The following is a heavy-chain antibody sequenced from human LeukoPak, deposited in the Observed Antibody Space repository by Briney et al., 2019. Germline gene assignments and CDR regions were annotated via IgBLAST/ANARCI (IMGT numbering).Heavy chain of an antibody. CDR1: GFTYSNYA. CDR3: APKLYYFDY. J-gene: IGHJ4*02. V-gene: IGHV3-23*01. Sequence: PGGSLRLSCAASGFTYSNYAMTWVRQAPGKGLEWVSTISGTGGSTYNADSVKGRFTISRDNSKNTLYLQMNSLRAEDTAVCYCAPKLYYFDYWGQGTLVTVSS. CDR2: ISGTGGST. D-gene: IGHD3-10*01.